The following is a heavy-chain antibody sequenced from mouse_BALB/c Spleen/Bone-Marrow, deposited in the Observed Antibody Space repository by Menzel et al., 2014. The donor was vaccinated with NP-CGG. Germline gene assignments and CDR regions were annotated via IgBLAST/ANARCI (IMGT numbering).Heavy chain of an antibody. CDR1: GYTFTDYN. V-gene: IGHV1S29*02. Sequence: VQLQQSGPGLVKPGASVKISCKASGYTFTDYNMHWVKLSHGKSLEWIGYIFPYNGGADYDQKFRSRATLTVDTSSTTAYMELRSLTSEDSAVYYCSRAANYVPHFDYWGQGTTLTVSS. CDR3: SRAANYVPHFDY. D-gene: IGHD2-4*01. CDR2: IFPYNGGA. J-gene: IGHJ2*01.